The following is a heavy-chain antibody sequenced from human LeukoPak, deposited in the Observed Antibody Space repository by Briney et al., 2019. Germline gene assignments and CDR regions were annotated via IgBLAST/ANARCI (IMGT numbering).Heavy chain of an antibody. V-gene: IGHV4-59*01. J-gene: IGHJ5*02. CDR2: IDHTGIT. CDR1: DDSITIYY. D-gene: IGHD3-22*01. Sequence: SETLSLTCTVSDDSITIYYWSWIRQPPGKGLEWIGYIDHTGITNYNPSLNSRVTISRDTSKNHFSLELSSATAADTAVYFCATSPRDYYDSSADNWFDPWGQGTLVTVSS. CDR3: ATSPRDYYDSSADNWFDP.